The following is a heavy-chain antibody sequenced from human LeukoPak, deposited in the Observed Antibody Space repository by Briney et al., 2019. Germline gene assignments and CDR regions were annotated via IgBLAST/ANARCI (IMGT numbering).Heavy chain of an antibody. J-gene: IGHJ5*02. CDR1: GGSISSSSYD. V-gene: IGHV4-39*01. Sequence: PSETLPLTCTVSGGSISSSSYDWGWIRQPPGKGLEWIGSIYYSGSTYYNPSLKSRVTISVDTSKNQFSLKLSSVTAADTAVYYCARHPHIVVVPAAIVSWFDPWGQGTLVTVSS. CDR3: ARHPHIVVVPAAIVSWFDP. CDR2: IYYSGST. D-gene: IGHD2-2*02.